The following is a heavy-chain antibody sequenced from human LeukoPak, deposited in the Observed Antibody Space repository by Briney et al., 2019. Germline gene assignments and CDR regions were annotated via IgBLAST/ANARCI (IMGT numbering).Heavy chain of an antibody. CDR3: GRRGATSPRGTPIDY. J-gene: IGHJ4*02. CDR2: IKQDGSQR. D-gene: IGHD1-14*01. CDR1: GFTFSDYW. V-gene: IGHV3-7*01. Sequence: PGGSLRLSCTASGFTFSDYWMTWVRQAPGKGPEWVANIKQDGSQRYYVDSVRGRFTISRDNAKNSLFLQMNGLRAEDTAVYYGGRRGATSPRGTPIDYWAREPWSPSPQ.